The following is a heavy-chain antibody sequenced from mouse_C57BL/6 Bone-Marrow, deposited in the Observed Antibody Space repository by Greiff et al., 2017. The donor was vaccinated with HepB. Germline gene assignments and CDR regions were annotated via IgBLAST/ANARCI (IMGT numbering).Heavy chain of an antibody. V-gene: IGHV5-16*01. CDR3: ARDGDWDYFDY. D-gene: IGHD4-1*01. CDR1: GFTFSDYY. J-gene: IGHJ2*01. Sequence: EVKLVESEGGLVQPGSSMKLSCTASGFTFSDYYMAWVRQVPEKGLEWVANINYDGSSTYYLDSLKSRFIISRDNAKNILYLQMSSLKSEDTATYYCARDGDWDYFDYWGQGTTLTVSS. CDR2: INYDGSST.